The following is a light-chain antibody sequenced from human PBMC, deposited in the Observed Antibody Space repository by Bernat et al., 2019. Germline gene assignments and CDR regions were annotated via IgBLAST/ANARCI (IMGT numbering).Light chain of an antibody. V-gene: IGKV2-28*01. Sequence: DIVMPQSPLSLPVTPGEPASISCRSSQSLQHSNGYKYLDWYLQKPGQSPRLLIYLGSNRASGVPDRFSGIGSGRDFTLKISRVEADDVGIYYCMQALQTPYTVGQGTKLEIK. J-gene: IGKJ2*01. CDR2: LGS. CDR3: MQALQTPYT. CDR1: QSLQHSNGYKY.